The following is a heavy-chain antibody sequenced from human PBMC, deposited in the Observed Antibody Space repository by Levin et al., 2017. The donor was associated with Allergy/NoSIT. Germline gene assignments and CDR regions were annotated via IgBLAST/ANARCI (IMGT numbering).Heavy chain of an antibody. Sequence: RSQTLSLTCTVSGGSISSSSYYWGWIRQPPGKGLEWIGSIYYSGSTYYNPSLKSRVTISVDTSKNQFSLKLSSVTAADTAVYYCASNSQDYMFDYFDYWGQGTLVTVSS. CDR2: IYYSGST. J-gene: IGHJ4*02. V-gene: IGHV4-39*01. CDR1: GGSISSSSYY. CDR3: ASNSQDYMFDYFDY. D-gene: IGHD4-11*01.